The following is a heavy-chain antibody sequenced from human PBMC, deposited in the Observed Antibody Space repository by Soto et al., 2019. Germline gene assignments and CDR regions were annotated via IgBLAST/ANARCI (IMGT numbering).Heavy chain of an antibody. Sequence: KTSETLSLTCTVSGGSVSSGSYYWSWIRQPPGKGLEWIGYIYYSGSTNYNPSLKSRVTISVDTSKNQFSLKLSSVTAADTAVYYCARDTYYYGSGSSVYGMDVWGQGTTVTVSS. V-gene: IGHV4-61*01. CDR3: ARDTYYYGSGSSVYGMDV. J-gene: IGHJ6*02. CDR1: GGSVSSGSYY. D-gene: IGHD3-10*01. CDR2: IYYSGST.